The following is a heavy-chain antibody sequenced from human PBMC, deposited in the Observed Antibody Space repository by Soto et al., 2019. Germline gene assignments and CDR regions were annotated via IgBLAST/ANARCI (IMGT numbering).Heavy chain of an antibody. Sequence: GGSLRLSCAASGFSFNSYAMGWVRQAPGKGLEWVSVFSGIVVSTFYADSVKGGFTISRQNSKSTLFLQMNSLRAEDTALYYFAKKFYYDASGYYSRDAFDVWGQGAMVTVSS. J-gene: IGHJ3*01. D-gene: IGHD3-22*01. CDR2: FSGIVVST. CDR1: GFSFNSYA. V-gene: IGHV3-23*01. CDR3: AKKFYYDASGYYSRDAFDV.